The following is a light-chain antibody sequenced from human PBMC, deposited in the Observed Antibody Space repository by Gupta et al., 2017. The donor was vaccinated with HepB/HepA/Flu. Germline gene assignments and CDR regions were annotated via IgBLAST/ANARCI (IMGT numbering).Light chain of an antibody. CDR1: QSVSSSY. CDR3: QQYGSSPRIT. J-gene: IGKJ5*01. CDR2: GAS. Sequence: EIVLTQSPGTLSLSPGERATLSCRASQSVSSSYLAWYQQKPGQAPRLLIYGASSRATGIPDRFSGSGSGTDFTLTISRLEPEDFAVYYCQQYGSSPRITFGQGKRREMK. V-gene: IGKV3-20*01.